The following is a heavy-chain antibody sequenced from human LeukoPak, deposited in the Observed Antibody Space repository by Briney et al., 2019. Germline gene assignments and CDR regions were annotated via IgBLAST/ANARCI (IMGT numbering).Heavy chain of an antibody. V-gene: IGHV4-34*01. CDR3: ARHRWDMLRGVDYYYYMDV. CDR2: INHSGIT. CDR1: GGSFSGYY. D-gene: IGHD3-10*01. Sequence: TPSETLSLTCAVYGGSFSGYYWSWIRQSPGRGLEWIGEINHSGITNYNPSLKSRVTISVDTSKNQFSLKLSSVTAADTAVFYCARHRWDMLRGVDYYYYMDVWGKGTTVTISS. J-gene: IGHJ6*03.